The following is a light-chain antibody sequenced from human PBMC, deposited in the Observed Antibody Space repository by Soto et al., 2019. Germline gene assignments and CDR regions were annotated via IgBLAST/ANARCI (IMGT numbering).Light chain of an antibody. Sequence: IVLTQSPGTLSLSPGEGATLSCRASQTISTTFLAWYQQKPGQAPRLLIYGASSRATGIPDRFSGGCSGTDFTLTIIRLEPDDFAVYDSQFYDGSLPTWTFGQGTKVEI. V-gene: IGKV3-20*01. CDR3: QFYDGSLPTWT. CDR1: QTISTTF. J-gene: IGKJ1*01. CDR2: GAS.